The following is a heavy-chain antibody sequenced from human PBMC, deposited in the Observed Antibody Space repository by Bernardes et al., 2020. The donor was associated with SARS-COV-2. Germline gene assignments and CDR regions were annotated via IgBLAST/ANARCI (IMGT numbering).Heavy chain of an antibody. V-gene: IGHV4-59*08. CDR2: IYYSGST. CDR1: GGSVSPNY. J-gene: IGHJ4*02. Sequence: SETLSLTCTVSGGSVSPNYWSWLRQPPGKGLEWLGYIYYSGSTNYNPSLRGRVTISVDTSRNQFFLKLNSVTAADSAVYYCARHVPRGPETDYNFEYFFDCGDQGTPVTVSS. CDR3: ARHVPRGPETDYNFEYFFDC. D-gene: IGHD3-10*01.